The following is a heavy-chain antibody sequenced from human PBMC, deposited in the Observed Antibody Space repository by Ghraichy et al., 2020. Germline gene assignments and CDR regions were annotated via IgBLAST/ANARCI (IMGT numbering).Heavy chain of an antibody. CDR1: GFTFSDYY. CDR2: ISSSSSYT. Sequence: GGSLRLSCAASGFTFSDYYMSWIRQAPGKGLEWVSYISSSSSYTNYADSVKGRFTISRDNAKNLLYLQMNSLRAEDTAVYYCARAFLGGKRSDYWGQGTLVTVSS. CDR3: ARAFLGGKRSDY. V-gene: IGHV3-11*05. D-gene: IGHD2/OR15-2a*01. J-gene: IGHJ4*02.